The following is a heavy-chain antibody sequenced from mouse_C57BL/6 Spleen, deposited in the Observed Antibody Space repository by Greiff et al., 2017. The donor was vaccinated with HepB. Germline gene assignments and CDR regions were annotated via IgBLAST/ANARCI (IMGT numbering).Heavy chain of an antibody. J-gene: IGHJ2*01. CDR3: ARDSSGHFDY. D-gene: IGHD3-2*02. CDR1: GFTFSDYG. Sequence: EVQLVESGGGLVKPGGSLKLSCAASGFTFSDYGMHWVRQAPEKGLEWVAYISSGSSTIYYADTVKGRFTISRDNAKYTLFLQMTSLRSEDTAMYYCARDSSGHFDYWGQGTTLTVSS. V-gene: IGHV5-17*01. CDR2: ISSGSSTI.